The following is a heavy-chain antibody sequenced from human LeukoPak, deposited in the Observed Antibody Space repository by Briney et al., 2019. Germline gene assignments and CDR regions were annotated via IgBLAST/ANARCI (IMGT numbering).Heavy chain of an antibody. CDR1: GFTFSSYW. CDR2: INSDGSST. J-gene: IGHJ4*02. CDR3: ARVPRDGYTLY. D-gene: IGHD5-24*01. V-gene: IGHV3-74*01. Sequence: PGRSLRLSCAASGFTFSSYWMHWVRQAPGKGLVWVSRINSDGSSTSYADSVKGRFTISRDNAKNTLYLQMNSLRAEDTAVYYCARVPRDGYTLYWGQGTLVTVSS.